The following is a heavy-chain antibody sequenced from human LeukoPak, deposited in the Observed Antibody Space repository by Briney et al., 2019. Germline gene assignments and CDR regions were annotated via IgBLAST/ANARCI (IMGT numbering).Heavy chain of an antibody. V-gene: IGHV1-18*01. CDR1: GYTFTSYG. CDR3: ARREGRSASPFFFDS. Sequence: ASVKVSCKASGYTFTSYGISWVRQAPGQGLEWMGWISAYNGNTNYAQKLQGRVTMTTDTSTNTAYMELRGLRSDDTAIYYCARREGRSASPFFFDSWGQGTLVTVSS. J-gene: IGHJ4*02. CDR2: ISAYNGNT. D-gene: IGHD6-6*01.